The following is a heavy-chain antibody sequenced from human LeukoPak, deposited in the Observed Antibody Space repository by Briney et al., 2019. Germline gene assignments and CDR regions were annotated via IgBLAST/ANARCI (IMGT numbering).Heavy chain of an antibody. CDR3: ARDGVVPAAKDY. CDR2: IYTSGST. Sequence: SETLSLTCTVSGGSISSGSYYWSWIRQPAGKGLEWIGRIYTSGSTNYNPSLKSRVTISVDTSKNQFSLKLSSVTAADTAVYYCARDGVVPAAKDYWGQGTLVTVSS. V-gene: IGHV4-61*02. CDR1: GGSISSGSYY. D-gene: IGHD2-2*01. J-gene: IGHJ4*02.